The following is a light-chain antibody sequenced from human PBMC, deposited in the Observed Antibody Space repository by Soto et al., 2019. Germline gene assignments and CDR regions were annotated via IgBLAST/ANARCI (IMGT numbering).Light chain of an antibody. CDR1: SSNVGKNF. J-gene: IGLJ2*01. Sequence: QSVLTQSPSVSAAPGQKVSISCSGSSSNVGKNFVSWYQHVPEKAPKLLIYDNQKRPSGIPDRFSASKSGTLATLDITGLQTGDEADYYCGTWDSSLTIGVIFGGGTKLTVL. V-gene: IGLV1-51*01. CDR3: GTWDSSLTIGVI. CDR2: DNQ.